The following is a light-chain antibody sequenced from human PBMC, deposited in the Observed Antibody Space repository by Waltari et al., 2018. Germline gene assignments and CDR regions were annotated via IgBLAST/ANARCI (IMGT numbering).Light chain of an antibody. CDR2: AAS. J-gene: IGKJ4*01. V-gene: IGKV1-39*01. CDR1: QSISNS. Sequence: DIQMTQSPSSLSASVGDRGTISCRASQSISNSLNWYQQNPGKAPNRLISAASTLQSGVPSRFSGSGSGTDFTLTISSLQPEDFAIYYCQQSHSTPLTFGGGTKVEMK. CDR3: QQSHSTPLT.